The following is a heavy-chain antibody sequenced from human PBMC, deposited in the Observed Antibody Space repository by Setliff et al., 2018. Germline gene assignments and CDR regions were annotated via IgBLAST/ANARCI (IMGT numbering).Heavy chain of an antibody. V-gene: IGHV1-69*05. D-gene: IGHD5-12*01. CDR2: TIPMFGSA. J-gene: IGHJ6*03. CDR1: GFVFITYA. Sequence: ASVKVSCKTSGFVFITYAITWVRQAPGQGLEWMGGTIPMFGSANYAQKFQGRVTIITDEFTGTAYMELSSLRTEDTAVYYCAGEGVDIRSSTDYRYYMDLWGKGTTVTVS. CDR3: AGEGVDIRSSTDYRYYMDL.